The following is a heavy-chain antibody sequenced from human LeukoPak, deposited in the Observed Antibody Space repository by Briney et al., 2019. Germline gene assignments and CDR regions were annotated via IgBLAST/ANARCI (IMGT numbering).Heavy chain of an antibody. J-gene: IGHJ6*02. CDR2: IYAAGTT. CDR1: GFTVSSSC. V-gene: IGHV3-53*01. CDR3: ARFRSYGVDV. Sequence: PGGSLRLSCAASGFTVSSSCMSWVRQAPGKGLEWVSIIYAAGTTYYADSVKGRFTISRDNSKNMVYLQMNSLTAEDTAVYYCARFRSYGVDVWGQGTTVTVSS.